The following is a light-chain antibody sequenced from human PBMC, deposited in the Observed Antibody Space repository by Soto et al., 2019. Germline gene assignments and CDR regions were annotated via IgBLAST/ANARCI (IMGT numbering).Light chain of an antibody. V-gene: IGKV3D-11*02. J-gene: IGKJ5*01. CDR3: QQRRSWQVT. Sequence: IVMTQSPDILAVSPGETVTLSCRASQSLSDNLAWYQQKPGQAPRLLIYDASKRATGIPARFSGSGSGTNFTLTISSLEPEDFAVYYCQQRRSWQVTFGQGTRLEIK. CDR2: DAS. CDR1: QSLSDN.